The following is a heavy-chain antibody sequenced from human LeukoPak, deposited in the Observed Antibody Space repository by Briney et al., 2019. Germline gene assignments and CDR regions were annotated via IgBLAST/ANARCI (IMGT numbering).Heavy chain of an antibody. J-gene: IGHJ6*02. CDR1: GCTFTSYG. V-gene: IGHV1-18*01. D-gene: IGHD1-20*01. CDR3: ARDSGLRYYYYYGMDV. CDR2: ISAYNGNT. Sequence: ASVKVSCKASGCTFTSYGISWVRQAPGQGLEWMGWISAYNGNTNYAQKLQGRVTMTTDTSTSTAYMELRSLRSDDTAVYYCARDSGLRYYYYYGMDVWGQGTTVTVSS.